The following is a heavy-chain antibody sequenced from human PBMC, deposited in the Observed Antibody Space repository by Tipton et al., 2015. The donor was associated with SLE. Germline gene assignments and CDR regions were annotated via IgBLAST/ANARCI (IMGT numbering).Heavy chain of an antibody. Sequence: TLSLTCAVSGGSFSVCYWSWIRQSPGKGLEWIGEINQSGSTNSNPSLKGRVTISVDTSKNQFSLKMKSVTAADTAVYYCARLIAARPGYYCGMDVWGQGTTVTVSS. D-gene: IGHD6-6*01. V-gene: IGHV4-34*01. CDR3: ARLIAARPGYYCGMDV. CDR1: GGSFSVCY. CDR2: INQSGST. J-gene: IGHJ6*02.